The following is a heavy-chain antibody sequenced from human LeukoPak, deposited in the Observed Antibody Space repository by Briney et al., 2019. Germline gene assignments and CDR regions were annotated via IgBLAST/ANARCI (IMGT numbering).Heavy chain of an antibody. CDR2: IPDSGNT. Sequence: SETLSLTCTVSGDSFNNGLYWGWIRQPPGKGLEWIGSIPDSGNTYYNPSLKSRVTMSADTSKKQFSLKLTSVTAADVAVYFCARQFLVGSTFHAFDLWGQGTRVTVSS. D-gene: IGHD1-26*01. J-gene: IGHJ3*01. V-gene: IGHV4-38-2*02. CDR3: ARQFLVGSTFHAFDL. CDR1: GDSFNNGLY.